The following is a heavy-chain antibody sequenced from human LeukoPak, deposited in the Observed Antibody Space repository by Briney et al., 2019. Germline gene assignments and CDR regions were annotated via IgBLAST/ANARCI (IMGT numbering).Heavy chain of an antibody. Sequence: SETLSLTCAVYGGSFSGFYWSWIRQPPGKGLEWIGEINHSGSNNYNPSLKSRVTISVDTSKNQFSLKLSSVTAADTAVYYCARVHTRADIVVVPAAFPGWFDPWGQGTLVTVSS. CDR3: ARVHTRADIVVVPAAFPGWFDP. J-gene: IGHJ5*02. CDR1: GGSFSGFY. V-gene: IGHV4-34*01. CDR2: INHSGSN. D-gene: IGHD2-2*01.